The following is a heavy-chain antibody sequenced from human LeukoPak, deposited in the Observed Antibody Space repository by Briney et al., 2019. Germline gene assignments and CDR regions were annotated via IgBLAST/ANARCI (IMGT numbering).Heavy chain of an antibody. J-gene: IGHJ4*02. Sequence: GGSLRLSCAASGFSFSNYAMSWVRQGPGKGLEGGSAIGGSIGSTFYTDSVKGRFTISRDNSKNTLSLQMNSLRVEDTAVYYCVKDFVVVPGLVNYFDYWGQGTLVTVSS. CDR2: IGGSIGST. CDR1: GFSFSNYA. V-gene: IGHV3-23*01. CDR3: VKDFVVVPGLVNYFDY. D-gene: IGHD2-2*01.